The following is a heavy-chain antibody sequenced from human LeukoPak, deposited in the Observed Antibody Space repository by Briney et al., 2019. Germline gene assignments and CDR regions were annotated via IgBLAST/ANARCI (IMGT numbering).Heavy chain of an antibody. J-gene: IGHJ5*02. D-gene: IGHD3-10*01. CDR3: ARDPGA. Sequence: GGSLRLSCAASGFTFSSYAMHWVRQAPGKGLEWVAVISYDGSNKYYADSVKGRFTISRDNSKNTLYLQMNSLRAEDAAVYYCARDPGAWGQGTLVTVSS. CDR1: GFTFSSYA. V-gene: IGHV3-30-3*01. CDR2: ISYDGSNK.